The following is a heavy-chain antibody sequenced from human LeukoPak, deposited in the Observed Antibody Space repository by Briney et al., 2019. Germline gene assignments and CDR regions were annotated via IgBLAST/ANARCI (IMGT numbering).Heavy chain of an antibody. CDR1: GGTFTSNA. CDR3: ASGRMTTETTYCFDP. V-gene: IGHV1-69*04. Sequence: SVKVSCKASGGTFTSNAITWVRQAPGQGLEWMGRIIPIFGITDYAQKFQGRVTITADKSTSTDYMEFSSLRSEDTAVYYCASGRMTTETTYCFDPWGQGTLITVSS. J-gene: IGHJ5*02. D-gene: IGHD4-11*01. CDR2: IIPIFGIT.